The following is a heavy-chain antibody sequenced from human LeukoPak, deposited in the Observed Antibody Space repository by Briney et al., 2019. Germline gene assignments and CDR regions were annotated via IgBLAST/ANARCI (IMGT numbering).Heavy chain of an antibody. J-gene: IGHJ4*02. CDR2: IYYSGST. Sequence: PSETLSLTCTVSGDFLSSGDYYWGWIRQSPGKGLTWIGSIYYSGSTLCNASFESRVTMSVDTSKNQFSLKLRSVTAADTAVYYCARRRKHTDQIDYWGQGTLVSVSS. CDR1: GDFLSSGDYY. D-gene: IGHD1-14*01. V-gene: IGHV4-39*01. CDR3: ARRRKHTDQIDY.